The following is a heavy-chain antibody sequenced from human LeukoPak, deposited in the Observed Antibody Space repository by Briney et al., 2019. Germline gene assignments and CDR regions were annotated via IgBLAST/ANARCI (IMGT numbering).Heavy chain of an antibody. J-gene: IGHJ6*02. Sequence: ASVKVSCKASGYTFTGYYMHWVRQAPGQGLEWMGWINPNSGGTNYAQKFQGRVAMTRDTSISTAYMELSRLRSDDTAVYYCARPPITSDYYDSSGYSQYGMDVWGQGTTVTVSS. CDR1: GYTFTGYY. D-gene: IGHD3-22*01. V-gene: IGHV1-2*02. CDR3: ARPPITSDYYDSSGYSQYGMDV. CDR2: INPNSGGT.